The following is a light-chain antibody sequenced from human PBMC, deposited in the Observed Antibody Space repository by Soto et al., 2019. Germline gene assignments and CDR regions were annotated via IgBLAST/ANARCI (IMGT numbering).Light chain of an antibody. V-gene: IGKV3-20*01. CDR2: ATS. J-gene: IGKJ4*01. Sequence: EIVLTQSPGTLSLSPGERATLSCRASQSVSSIYLAWYQQKPGQAPSLLIYATSSRATGIPDRFSGSGSGTDFSLTISRLEPEDFAVYYCQRYNNWPLTFGGGTKVDIK. CDR3: QRYNNWPLT. CDR1: QSVSSIY.